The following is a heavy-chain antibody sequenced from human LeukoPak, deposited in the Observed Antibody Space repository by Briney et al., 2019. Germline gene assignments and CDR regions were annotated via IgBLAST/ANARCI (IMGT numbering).Heavy chain of an antibody. CDR3: TTAINNVLRYFDWFPRGAFDI. CDR1: GFTFSNAW. Sequence: GESLRLSCAASGFTFSNAWMSWVRQAPGKGLEWVARIKSKTDGGTTDYAAPVKGRFTISRDDSKDTLYLQMNSLKTEDTAVYYCTTAINNVLRYFDWFPRGAFDIWGQGTMVTVSS. CDR2: IKSKTDGGTT. V-gene: IGHV3-15*01. J-gene: IGHJ3*02. D-gene: IGHD3-9*01.